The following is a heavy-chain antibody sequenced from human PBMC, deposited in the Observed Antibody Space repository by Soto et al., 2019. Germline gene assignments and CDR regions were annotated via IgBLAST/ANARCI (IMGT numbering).Heavy chain of an antibody. CDR1: GFTFTNYA. V-gene: IGHV3-23*01. D-gene: IGHD6-6*01. CDR2: ISSSGGGT. Sequence: GGSLRLSCAASGFTFTNYAMSWVRQAPGKGLEWVSAISSSGGGTYYADSVKGRFTISRDNSKNTLYLQMNSLRAEDTAVYYCAKDLRQLASWNWFDPWGQGTLVTVSS. CDR3: AKDLRQLASWNWFDP. J-gene: IGHJ5*02.